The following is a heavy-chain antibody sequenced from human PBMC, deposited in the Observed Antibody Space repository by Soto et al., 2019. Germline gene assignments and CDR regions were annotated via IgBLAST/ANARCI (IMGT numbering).Heavy chain of an antibody. CDR1: GYTFTGYY. J-gene: IGHJ3*02. CDR2: INHNSGVT. V-gene: IGHV1-2*02. Sequence: ASVKVSCKASGYTFTGYYMHWVRQAPGQGLEWMGWINHNSGVTNYAQKFQDRVTMTRDTYISTAYMELSRLSSDDTAVYYCARVRATSDAFDIWGQGTMVTVSS. CDR3: ARVRATSDAFDI. D-gene: IGHD5-12*01.